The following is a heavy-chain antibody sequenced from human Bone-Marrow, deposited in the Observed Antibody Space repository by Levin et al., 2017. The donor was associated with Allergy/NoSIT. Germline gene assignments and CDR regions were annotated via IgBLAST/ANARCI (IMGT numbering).Heavy chain of an antibody. Sequence: GESLKISCKASGYTFSSYGINWVRQAPGQGLEWMGWINTNTGNPTYAEGFTGRFVFSLDTSVRTACLQISSLKAEDTAVYYCARADTITSTFDKWGQGTLVTVPS. D-gene: IGHD3-9*01. CDR3: ARADTITSTFDK. V-gene: IGHV7-4-1*02. CDR1: GYTFSSYG. J-gene: IGHJ4*02. CDR2: INTNTGNP.